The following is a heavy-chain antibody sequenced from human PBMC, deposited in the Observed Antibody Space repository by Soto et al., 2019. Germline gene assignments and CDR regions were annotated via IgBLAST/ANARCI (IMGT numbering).Heavy chain of an antibody. D-gene: IGHD6-13*01. CDR3: ARGKVKGIAAA. Sequence: PSETLSLTCAVCGGSFSGYYWSWIRQPPGKGLEWIGEINHSGSTNYNPSLKSRVTISVDTSKNQFSLKLSSVTAADTAVYYCARGKVKGIAAAWGQGTLVTVSS. V-gene: IGHV4-34*01. CDR2: INHSGST. CDR1: GGSFSGYY. J-gene: IGHJ5*02.